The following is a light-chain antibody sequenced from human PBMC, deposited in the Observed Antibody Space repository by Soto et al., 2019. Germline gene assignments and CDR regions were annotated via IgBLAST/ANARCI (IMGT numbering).Light chain of an antibody. CDR2: SAS. CDR3: QEFHASSRT. Sequence: DIRMTQSPSTLSASLGDRVTISCRASRNIDSWLAWYQQRPGWIPQLLIYSASTLQNGVPSRFSGSGSGTDFTLTINGLQPDDFATYYCQEFHASSRTFGQGTRVDMK. CDR1: RNIDSW. J-gene: IGKJ1*01. V-gene: IGKV1-5*03.